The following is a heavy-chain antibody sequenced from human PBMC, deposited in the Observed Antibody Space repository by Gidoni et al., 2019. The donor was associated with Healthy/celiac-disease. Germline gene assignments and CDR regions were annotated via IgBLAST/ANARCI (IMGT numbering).Heavy chain of an antibody. Sequence: EVQLVESGGGLVQPGRSLRLSCTASGFTLGDYAMSWFRQAPGKGLEWVGFMRSKVYGGTTEYAASVKSRFTLSRDESKSIAYLQMNSLKTEDTAVYYCTRSGWYGMGFDYWGQGTLVTVSS. D-gene: IGHD6-19*01. CDR1: GFTLGDYA. CDR3: TRSGWYGMGFDY. V-gene: IGHV3-49*03. J-gene: IGHJ4*02. CDR2: MRSKVYGGTT.